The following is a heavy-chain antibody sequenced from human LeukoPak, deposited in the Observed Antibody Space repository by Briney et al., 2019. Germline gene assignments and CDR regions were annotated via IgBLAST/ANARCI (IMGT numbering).Heavy chain of an antibody. CDR3: ARDGGVRPGVIFRQQYYDYMDV. Sequence: ASVKVSCKAPGYTFTAYYIHWVRQAPGQGLEWMGWINTNTGGTNYAQKFQGRVTVTRDTSIVTAYMELNSLTSDDTAVYYCARDGGVRPGVIFRQQYYDYMDVWGKGTTVTVSS. J-gene: IGHJ6*03. D-gene: IGHD2-8*02. CDR2: INTNTGGT. V-gene: IGHV1-2*02. CDR1: GYTFTAYY.